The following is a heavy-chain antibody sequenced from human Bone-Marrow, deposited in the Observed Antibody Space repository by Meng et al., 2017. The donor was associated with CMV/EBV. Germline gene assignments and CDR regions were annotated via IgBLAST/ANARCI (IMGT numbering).Heavy chain of an antibody. Sequence: ASVKVSCKASGYTFTSYGISWVRQAPGQGLEWMGWISAYNGNTNYAQKLQGRVTMTTDTSTSTAYMELRSLRPDDTAVYYCARGLVVVPAATTNYYYYGMDVWGQGTTVTVSS. CDR3: ARGLVVVPAATTNYYYYGMDV. CDR2: ISAYNGNT. D-gene: IGHD2-2*01. J-gene: IGHJ6*02. CDR1: GYTFTSYG. V-gene: IGHV1-18*01.